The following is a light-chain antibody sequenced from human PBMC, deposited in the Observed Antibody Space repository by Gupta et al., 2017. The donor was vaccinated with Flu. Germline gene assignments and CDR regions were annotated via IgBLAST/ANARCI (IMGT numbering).Light chain of an antibody. CDR3: QQRHKTPKT. V-gene: IGKV1-39*01. J-gene: IGKJ1*01. CDR2: EAS. Sequence: DIQMTQAPSSLSASIGDRVTISCRASQNIGTYLNWYQQKPGKAPELLIYEASIVHSGVPSRFSGSGSGTDFTLTISRLHPEDFATYYCQQRHKTPKTFGQGTKVEIK. CDR1: QNIGTY.